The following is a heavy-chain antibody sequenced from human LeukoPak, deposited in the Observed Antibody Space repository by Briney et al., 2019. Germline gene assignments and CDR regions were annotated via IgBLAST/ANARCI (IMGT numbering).Heavy chain of an antibody. V-gene: IGHV1-69*02. CDR1: GGTFSSYT. J-gene: IGHJ4*02. Sequence: AASVKVSCKASGGTFSSYTISWVRQAPGQGLEWMGRIIPILGIANYAQKFQGRVTSTADKSTSTAYMELSSLRSEDTAVYYCARQGGEDSSSSPTDYWGQGTLVTVSS. CDR3: ARQGGEDSSSSPTDY. D-gene: IGHD6-6*01. CDR2: IIPILGIA.